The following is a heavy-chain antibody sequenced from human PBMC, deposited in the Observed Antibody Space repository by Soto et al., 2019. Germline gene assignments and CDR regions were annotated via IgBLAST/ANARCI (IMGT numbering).Heavy chain of an antibody. CDR1: GYSFTNYW. D-gene: IGHD3-22*01. CDR3: ARSRYYDTTGYYPFYYYYYGMDV. J-gene: IGHJ6*02. V-gene: IGHV5-51*01. CDR2: TFPGNSET. Sequence: PGESLKISCKGSGYSFTNYWIGWVRQMSGKGLELMGITFPGNSETRYSPSFQGHVTISADKSISTAYLQWSSLKASETALYYCARSRYYDTTGYYPFYYYYYGMDVWGQGTTVTVSS.